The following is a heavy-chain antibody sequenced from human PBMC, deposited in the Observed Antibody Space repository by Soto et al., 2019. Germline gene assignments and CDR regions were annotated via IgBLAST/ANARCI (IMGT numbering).Heavy chain of an antibody. CDR2: IYPSDSDT. Sequence: GESLKISCKASGDSFTSHWIGWVRQMPGKGLEWMGIIYPSDSDTRYSPSFQGQVTMSAEKSISTAYLQWSSLKTSDTAMYYCERSKDYTSTFVFDYWGRGTLVTVSP. CDR3: ERSKDYTSTFVFDY. D-gene: IGHD4-4*01. J-gene: IGHJ4*02. V-gene: IGHV5-51*01. CDR1: GDSFTSHW.